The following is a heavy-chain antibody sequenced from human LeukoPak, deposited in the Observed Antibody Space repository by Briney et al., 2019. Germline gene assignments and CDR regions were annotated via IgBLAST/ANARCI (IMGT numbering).Heavy chain of an antibody. CDR2: ISGSGGST. CDR1: GFTFSSYA. Sequence: GGSLRLSCAASGFTFSSYAMSWVRQAPGKGLEWVSAISGSGGSTYYADSVKGRFTISRDNSKNTLYLQMNSLRAEDTAVYYCAEEQYYYGSGTIDYWGQGTLVTVSS. J-gene: IGHJ4*02. V-gene: IGHV3-23*01. CDR3: AEEQYYYGSGTIDY. D-gene: IGHD3-10*01.